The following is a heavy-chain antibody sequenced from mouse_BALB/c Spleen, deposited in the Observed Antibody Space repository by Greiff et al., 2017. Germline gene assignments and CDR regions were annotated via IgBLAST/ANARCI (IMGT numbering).Heavy chain of an antibody. J-gene: IGHJ4*01. V-gene: IGHV5-12-1*01. D-gene: IGHD2-14*01. CDR1: GFAFSSYD. CDR2: ISSGGGST. Sequence: EVQGVESGGGLVKPGGSLKLSCAASGFAFSSYDMSWVRQTPEKRLEWVAYISSGGGSTYYPDTVKGRFTISRDNAKNTLYLQMSSLKSEDTAMYYCARSRYAAMDYWGQGTSVTVSS. CDR3: ARSRYAAMDY.